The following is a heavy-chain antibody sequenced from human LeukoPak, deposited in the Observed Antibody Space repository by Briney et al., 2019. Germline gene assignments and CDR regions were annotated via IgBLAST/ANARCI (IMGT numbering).Heavy chain of an antibody. CDR3: ARRPRNRLVGATPQRWFDP. CDR1: GGSISSSSYY. CDR2: IYYSGST. D-gene: IGHD1-26*01. V-gene: IGHV4-39*07. J-gene: IGHJ5*02. Sequence: SETLSLTCTVSGGSISSSSYYWGWIRQPPGKGLEWIGSIYYSGSTYYNPSLRSRVTISVDTSKNQFSLKLSSVTAADTAVYYCARRPRNRLVGATPQRWFDPWGQGTLVTVSS.